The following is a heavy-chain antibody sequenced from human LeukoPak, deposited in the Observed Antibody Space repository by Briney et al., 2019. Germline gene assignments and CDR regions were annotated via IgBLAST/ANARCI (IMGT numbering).Heavy chain of an antibody. CDR3: VRHGGDGYNYIDY. V-gene: IGHV4-39*01. CDR2: IYNSGST. J-gene: IGHJ4*02. Sequence: SETLSLTCTVSGGSISSRSCYWGWIRQPPEKGLEWIGSIYNSGSTYYNPSLKSRVTISVDTSKNHFSLKLSSVTAADTAVYYCVRHGGDGYNYIDYWGQGTLVTVSS. D-gene: IGHD5-24*01. CDR1: GGSISSRSCY.